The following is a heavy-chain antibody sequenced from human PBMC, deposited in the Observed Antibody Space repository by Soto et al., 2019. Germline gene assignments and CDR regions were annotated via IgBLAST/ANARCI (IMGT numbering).Heavy chain of an antibody. CDR3: ARVGATTSPISWFDP. J-gene: IGHJ5*02. Sequence: LRLSCAASGFTFSSYSMNWVRQAPGKGLEWVSSISSSSSYIYYADSVKGRFTISRDNAKNSLYLQMNGLRAEDTAVYYCARVGATTSPISWFDPWGQGALVTVSS. CDR2: ISSSSSYI. D-gene: IGHD1-26*01. CDR1: GFTFSSYS. V-gene: IGHV3-21*01.